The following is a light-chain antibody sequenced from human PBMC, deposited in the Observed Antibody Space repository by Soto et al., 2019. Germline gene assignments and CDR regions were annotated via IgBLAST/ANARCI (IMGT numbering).Light chain of an antibody. CDR3: QHYCRPWT. V-gene: IGKV4-1*01. CDR1: KRVLYSYKNKNY. J-gene: IGKJ1*01. Sequence: DIVMTQSPDSLAFSLGERATINCKSSKRVLYSYKNKNYLTWYQQQPGQTHNLLINCASTPESGVPNRFSGSGSGTDFTLTIRSLQAEDVSVYYRQHYCRPWTFGQGTKVEIK. CDR2: CAS.